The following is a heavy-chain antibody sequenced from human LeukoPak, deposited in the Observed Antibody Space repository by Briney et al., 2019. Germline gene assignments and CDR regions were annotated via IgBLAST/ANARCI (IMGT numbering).Heavy chain of an antibody. CDR2: ISPSGGST. D-gene: IGHD3-9*01. CDR1: GYTFTGYW. CDR3: ARPTLLYYDILTGYYSGAFDI. Sequence: ASVKVSCKAFGYTFTGYWMHWVRQAPGQGPEWMGVISPSGGSTIYAQKFKGRVTMTRDTSISTAYMELSRLRSDDTAVYYCARPTLLYYDILTGYYSGAFDIWGQGTMVTVSS. V-gene: IGHV1-46*01. J-gene: IGHJ3*02.